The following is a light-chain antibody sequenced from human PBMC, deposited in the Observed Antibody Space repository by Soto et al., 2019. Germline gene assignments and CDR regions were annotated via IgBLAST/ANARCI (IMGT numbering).Light chain of an antibody. CDR1: SSNTGAGYD. J-gene: IGLJ3*02. CDR3: QSYDSSLSGWV. V-gene: IGLV1-40*01. Sequence: QSVLTQPPSVSGAPGQRVTISCTGSSSNTGAGYDVHWYQQLPGTAPKLLIYAYNNRPSGVPDRFSGSKSGTSPSLAITGLQAEDEADYYCQSYDSSLSGWVFGGGTKLTVL. CDR2: AYN.